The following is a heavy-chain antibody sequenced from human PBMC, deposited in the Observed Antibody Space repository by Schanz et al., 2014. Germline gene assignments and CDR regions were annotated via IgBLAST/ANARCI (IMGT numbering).Heavy chain of an antibody. CDR3: AKDLAAVGVFDY. D-gene: IGHD6-13*01. Sequence: EVQLLESGGGLVQPGGSLRLSCAASGFSFRKSAMSWVRQAPGKGLEWVSALTGSGTTTYCADSVKGRFTISRDNSKNTLDLQMNSLRAEDTAIYYCAKDLAAVGVFDYWGQGSLVTVSP. V-gene: IGHV3-23*01. CDR1: GFSFRKSA. J-gene: IGHJ4*02. CDR2: LTGSGTTT.